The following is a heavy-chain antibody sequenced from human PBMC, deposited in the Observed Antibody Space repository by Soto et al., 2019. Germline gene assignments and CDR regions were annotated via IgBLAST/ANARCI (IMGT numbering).Heavy chain of an antibody. V-gene: IGHV3-30*03. CDR1: GFLFRHFG. Sequence: QEQLVQSGGGVVQPGGSLRLSCVGSGFLFRHFGMHWVRQAPGKPLEWVAFISYEGVSKYYGDSLKDRFTISRDNSKNTLYLQMNTLRPADTAFYYCARNRGGSEGVPFDPWGQGSLVTVSS. J-gene: IGHJ5*02. CDR2: ISYEGVSK. D-gene: IGHD1-26*01. CDR3: ARNRGGSEGVPFDP.